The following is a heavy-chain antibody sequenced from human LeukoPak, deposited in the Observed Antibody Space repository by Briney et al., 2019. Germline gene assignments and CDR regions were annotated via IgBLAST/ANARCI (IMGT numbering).Heavy chain of an antibody. CDR3: ARGTKVRGVTLPYNWFDP. CDR1: GYSISSGYY. Sequence: TSETLSLTCTVSGYSISSGYYWGWIRQPPGKGLAWIGSIYHSGSTYYNPSLKSRVTISVDTSKNQFSLKLSSVTAADTAVYYCARGTKVRGVTLPYNWFDPWGQGTLVTVSS. V-gene: IGHV4-38-2*02. D-gene: IGHD3-10*01. CDR2: IYHSGST. J-gene: IGHJ5*02.